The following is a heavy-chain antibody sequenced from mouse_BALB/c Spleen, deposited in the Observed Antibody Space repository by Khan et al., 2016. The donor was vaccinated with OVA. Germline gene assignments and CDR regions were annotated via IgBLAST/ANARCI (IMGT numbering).Heavy chain of an antibody. CDR1: GYKFTDFP. CDR3: GRGGGGDRFAY. CDR2: ISTYYGVA. V-gene: IGHV1S137*01. Sequence: VQLQESGAELVRPGVSVKISCKGSGYKFTDFPMHWMKQSHSKSLEWIGVISTYYGVATYSQKFKGKATMTVDKSSSTAYMELARLTSEDSAIYYGGRGGGGDRFAYWGQGTLVTVSA. J-gene: IGHJ3*01.